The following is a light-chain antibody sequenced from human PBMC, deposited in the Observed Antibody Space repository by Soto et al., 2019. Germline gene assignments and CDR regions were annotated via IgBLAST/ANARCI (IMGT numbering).Light chain of an antibody. V-gene: IGKV3-20*01. CDR1: QRISSSY. J-gene: IGKJ2*01. CDR3: LHYGRSPPYT. Sequence: EIVLTQSPGTLSLSPGERATLSCRASQRISSSYLAWYQHKPGQAPRLLLYGASSRATGIPDRFSCSGSGTDFTLTISRLEPEDFAVYYCLHYGRSPPYTFGQGTKLEIK. CDR2: GAS.